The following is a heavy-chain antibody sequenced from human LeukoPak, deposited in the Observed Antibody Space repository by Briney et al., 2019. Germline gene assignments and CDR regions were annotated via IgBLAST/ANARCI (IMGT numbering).Heavy chain of an antibody. V-gene: IGHV3-66*01. Sequence: GGSLRLSCAASGFTVSSNDMSWVRQAPGKGLEWVSIIHIGNSTYYADSVKGRFTISRDNSRNTLYLQMNSLRAEDTAVYYCAADWPLDYWGQGTLVTVSS. CDR2: IHIGNST. D-gene: IGHD3/OR15-3a*01. CDR1: GFTVSSND. J-gene: IGHJ4*02. CDR3: AADWPLDY.